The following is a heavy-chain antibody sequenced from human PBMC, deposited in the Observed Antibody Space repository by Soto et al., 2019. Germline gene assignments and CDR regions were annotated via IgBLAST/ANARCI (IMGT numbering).Heavy chain of an antibody. CDR3: ARDRYYDSTGYYDY. CDR2: IYYSGST. J-gene: IGHJ4*02. D-gene: IGHD3-22*01. CDR1: GGSITSYF. V-gene: IGHV4-59*01. Sequence: SETLSLTCAVSGGSITSYFWSWIRQSPGKGLEWIGYIYYSGSTKYNPSLQSRVTTSVDTSKNQFSLKLSSVTAADTAMYYCARDRYYDSTGYYDYWGQGTLVTVSS.